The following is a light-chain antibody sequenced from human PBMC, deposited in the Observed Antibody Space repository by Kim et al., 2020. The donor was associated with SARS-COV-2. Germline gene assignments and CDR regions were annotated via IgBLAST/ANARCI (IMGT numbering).Light chain of an antibody. CDR2: GAS. CDR3: LQYYKWPLT. Sequence: VHPGERATLSGRAIQTVSSNVAWYQQKPGQAPRLLIFGASTRATGIPAIFSGSGSGTEFTLTISSLQSEDLAVYNCLQYYKWPLTFGGGTKVDIK. CDR1: QTVSSN. J-gene: IGKJ4*01. V-gene: IGKV3-15*01.